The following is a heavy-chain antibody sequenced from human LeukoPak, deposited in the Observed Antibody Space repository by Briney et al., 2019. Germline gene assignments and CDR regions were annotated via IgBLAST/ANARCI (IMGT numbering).Heavy chain of an antibody. D-gene: IGHD3-9*01. CDR2: INHNGKTI. CDR1: GFTFGSYA. CDR3: ARDNDWAFDY. J-gene: IGHJ4*02. Sequence: PGGSLRLSCAASGFTFGSYAMSWVRQAPGKGLEWVSYINHNGKTIYYADSVRGRFTISRDNGKNSLYLQMNSLRDEDTAVYYCARDNDWAFDYWGQGTLVTVSS. V-gene: IGHV3-48*02.